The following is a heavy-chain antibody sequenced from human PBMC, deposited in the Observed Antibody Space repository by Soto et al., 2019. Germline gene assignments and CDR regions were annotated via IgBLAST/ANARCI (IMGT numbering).Heavy chain of an antibody. J-gene: IGHJ2*01. CDR3: ARDEVAVAGTGL. CDR1: GGSISSYY. D-gene: IGHD6-19*01. CDR2: IYYSGST. Sequence: QVQLQESGPGLMKPSETLSLTCTVSGGSISSYYWSWIRQPPGKGLEWIGYIYYSGSTNYNPSLKSRVTISVDTSKNQFSLKLSSVTAADTAVYYCARDEVAVAGTGLWGRGTLVTVSS. V-gene: IGHV4-59*01.